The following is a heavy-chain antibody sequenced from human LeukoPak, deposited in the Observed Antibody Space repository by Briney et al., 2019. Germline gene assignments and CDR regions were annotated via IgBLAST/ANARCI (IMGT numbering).Heavy chain of an antibody. Sequence: GGSLRLSCAASGFTFSSYAMHWVRQAPGKGLEWVAVISYDGSNKYYADSVKGRFTISRDNSKNTLYLQMNSLRAEDTAVYYCAKRREGSSGQYYFDYWGQGTLVTVSS. CDR2: ISYDGSNK. D-gene: IGHD6-19*01. V-gene: IGHV3-30*04. J-gene: IGHJ4*02. CDR3: AKRREGSSGQYYFDY. CDR1: GFTFSSYA.